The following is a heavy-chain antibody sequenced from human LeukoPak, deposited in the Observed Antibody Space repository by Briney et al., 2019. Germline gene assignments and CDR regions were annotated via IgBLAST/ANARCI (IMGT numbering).Heavy chain of an antibody. CDR1: GFTFDDYA. CDR3: ARRPYSISWYYFDY. J-gene: IGHJ4*02. Sequence: GGSLRLSCAASGFTFDDYAMHWVRQAPGKGLEWVSGISWNSGSIGYADSVKGRFTISRDNAKNSLYLQMNSLRAEDTAVYYCARRPYSISWYYFDYWGQGTLVTVSS. D-gene: IGHD6-13*01. V-gene: IGHV3-9*01. CDR2: ISWNSGSI.